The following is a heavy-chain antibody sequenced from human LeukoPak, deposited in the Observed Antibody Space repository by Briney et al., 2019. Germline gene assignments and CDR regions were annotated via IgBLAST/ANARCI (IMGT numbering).Heavy chain of an antibody. CDR1: GGTFSSYA. D-gene: IGHD5-24*01. V-gene: IGHV1-69*13. CDR3: ARDGRDGYNSAWDY. CDR2: IIPIFGTA. J-gene: IGHJ4*02. Sequence: SVKVSRKASGGTFSSYAISWVRQAPGQGLEWMGGIIPIFGTANYAQKFQGRVTITADESTSTAYMELSSLRSEDTAVYYCARDGRDGYNSAWDYWGQGTLVTVSS.